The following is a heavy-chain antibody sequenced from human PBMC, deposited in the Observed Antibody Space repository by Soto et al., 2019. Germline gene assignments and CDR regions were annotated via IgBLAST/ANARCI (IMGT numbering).Heavy chain of an antibody. Sequence: SVKACCKASGYTFTSYGISWVRQAPGQGLEWMGGISAIFGNANYAQKFQGRVTITADESTSTAYMELSSLRSEDTAVYYCARDYSRMVVLRYFDWLERWFDPWGQGTLVTVSS. CDR2: ISAIFGNA. CDR3: ARDYSRMVVLRYFDWLERWFDP. V-gene: IGHV1-69*13. CDR1: GYTFTSYG. J-gene: IGHJ5*02. D-gene: IGHD3-9*01.